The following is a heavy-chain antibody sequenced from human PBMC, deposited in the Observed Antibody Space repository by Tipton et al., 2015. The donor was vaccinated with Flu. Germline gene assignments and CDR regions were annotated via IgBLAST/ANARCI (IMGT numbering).Heavy chain of an antibody. V-gene: IGHV4-38-2*02. J-gene: IGHJ4*01. D-gene: IGHD3-10*01. CDR2: IFHTGNT. Sequence: TLSLTCTISGDSIRSDYYWGWIRQPPGKGLEWIGNIFHTGNTYHNPSLKSRVTISINTSKNQFSLKVFSVTAADTAVYYCARGVPGAIGEAHFDYWGHGILVTVSS. CDR1: GDSIRSDYY. CDR3: ARGVPGAIGEAHFDY.